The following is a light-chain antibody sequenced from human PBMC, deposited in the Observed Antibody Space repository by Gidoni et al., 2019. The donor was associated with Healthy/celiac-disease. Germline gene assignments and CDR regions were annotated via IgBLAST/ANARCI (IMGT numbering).Light chain of an antibody. J-gene: IGLJ3*02. CDR2: EDS. V-gene: IGLV3-10*01. Sequence: SYALTQPPSVSVSPGQTARITCSGDALTKEYAYWYKHKSGQVPVLVIYEDSKRPSGIPERFSGSSSGTMATLTISGAQVEDEADYYGYSTDSRVFGGGTKLTVL. CDR3: YSTDSRV. CDR1: ALTKEY.